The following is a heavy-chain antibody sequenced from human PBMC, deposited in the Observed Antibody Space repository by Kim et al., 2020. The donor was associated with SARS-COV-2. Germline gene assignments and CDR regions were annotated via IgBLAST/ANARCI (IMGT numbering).Heavy chain of an antibody. D-gene: IGHD3-9*01. CDR3: ARVDILTGYYSDAFDI. CDR1: GFTFSSYA. J-gene: IGHJ3*02. V-gene: IGHV3-30-3*01. Sequence: GGSLRLSCAASGFTFSSYAMHWVRQAPGKGLEWVAVISYDGSNKYYADSVKGRFTISRDNSKNTLYLQMNSLRAEDTAVYYCARVDILTGYYSDAFDIWGQGTMVTVSS. CDR2: ISYDGSNK.